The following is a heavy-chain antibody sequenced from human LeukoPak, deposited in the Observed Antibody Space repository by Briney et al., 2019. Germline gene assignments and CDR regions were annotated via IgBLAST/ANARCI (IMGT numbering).Heavy chain of an antibody. J-gene: IGHJ4*02. D-gene: IGHD3-22*01. CDR2: ISGSGGST. CDR1: GFTFSSYA. V-gene: IGHV3-23*01. CDR3: AKRGSSGYYPFDY. Sequence: GGSLRLSCAASGFTFSSYAMSWVRQAPGKGLEWVSAISGSGGSTYYADSVKGRFTISRDNSKNTLYLQMNSPRAEDTAVYYCAKRGSSGYYPFDYWGQGTLVTVSS.